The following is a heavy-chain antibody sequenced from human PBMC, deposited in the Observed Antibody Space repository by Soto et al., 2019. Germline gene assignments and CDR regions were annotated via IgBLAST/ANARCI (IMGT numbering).Heavy chain of an antibody. CDR2: ISYDGSNK. J-gene: IGHJ4*02. Sequence: LRLSCAASGFTFSSYGMHWVRQAPGKGLEWVAVISYDGSNKYYADSVKGRFTISRDNSKNTMYLQMNSLRAEDTAVYYCAKLAVTQYFDYWGQGTLVTVSS. D-gene: IGHD4-17*01. V-gene: IGHV3-30*18. CDR1: GFTFSSYG. CDR3: AKLAVTQYFDY.